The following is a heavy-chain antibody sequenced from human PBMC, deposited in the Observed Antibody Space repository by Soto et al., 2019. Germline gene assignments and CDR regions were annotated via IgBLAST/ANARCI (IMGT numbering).Heavy chain of an antibody. Sequence: EVQLVESAGGLVQPGGSLRLSCAASGFTFSLYSMSWVRQAPGKGLEWVSYISRSSTGIHYADSVKGRFTISRDDVTNSMNLQMNSLRGGDTAVYYCARAVTWGLDVWGQGTTVSISS. CDR2: ISRSSTGI. CDR1: GFTFSLYS. J-gene: IGHJ6*01. V-gene: IGHV3-48*04. CDR3: ARAVTWGLDV. D-gene: IGHD3-10*01.